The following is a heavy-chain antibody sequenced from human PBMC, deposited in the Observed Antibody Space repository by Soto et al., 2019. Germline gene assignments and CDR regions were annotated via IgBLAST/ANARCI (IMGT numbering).Heavy chain of an antibody. J-gene: IGHJ4*02. CDR3: AKDPNPPGYSSSWYLSPGPFDY. CDR1: GFTFSSYG. D-gene: IGHD6-13*01. CDR2: ISYDGSNK. V-gene: IGHV3-30*18. Sequence: GGSLRLSCAASGFTFSSYGMHWVRQAPGKGLEWVAVISYDGSNKYYADSVKGRFTISRDNSKNTLYLQMNSLRAEDTAVYYCAKDPNPPGYSSSWYLSPGPFDYWGQGTLVTVSS.